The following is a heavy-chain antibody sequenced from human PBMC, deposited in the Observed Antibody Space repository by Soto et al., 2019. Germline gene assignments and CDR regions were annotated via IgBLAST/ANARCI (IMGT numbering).Heavy chain of an antibody. CDR2: FDPEDGET. Sequence: GASVKVSCKVSGYTLTELSMHWVRQAPGKGLEWMGGFDPEDGETIYAQKFQGRVTMTEDTSTDTAYMELSSLRSEDTAVYYCATVWFGEFPNWFDPWGQGTLVTVSS. CDR3: ATVWFGEFPNWFDP. CDR1: GYTLTELS. V-gene: IGHV1-24*01. D-gene: IGHD3-10*01. J-gene: IGHJ5*02.